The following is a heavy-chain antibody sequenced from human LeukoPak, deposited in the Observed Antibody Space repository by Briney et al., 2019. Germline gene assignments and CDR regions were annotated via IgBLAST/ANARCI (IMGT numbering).Heavy chain of an antibody. CDR2: ISGSGNYI. Sequence: PGGSLRLSCAASGFTFSSYNMNWVRQAPGRGLEWVSTISGSGNYIFYAVSVKGRFTISRDNAKNSLYLQMNSLRAEDTAVYYCARGQKQLWLHKDYWGQGTLVTVSS. J-gene: IGHJ4*02. D-gene: IGHD5-18*01. V-gene: IGHV3-21*01. CDR1: GFTFSSYN. CDR3: ARGQKQLWLHKDY.